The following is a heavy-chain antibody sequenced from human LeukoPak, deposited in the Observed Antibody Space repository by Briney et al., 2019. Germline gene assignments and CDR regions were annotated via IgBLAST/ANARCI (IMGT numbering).Heavy chain of an antibody. V-gene: IGHV3-23*01. CDR1: GFSVRTTY. D-gene: IGHD3-22*01. Sequence: GGSLRLSCAASGFSVRTTYMSWVRQAPGKGLEWVSAISGSGDSTYYADSVKGRFTISRDNSKNTLYLQMSSLRAEDTAVYYCAKVRMSMIVVVFGDAFDIWGQGTMVTVSS. CDR2: ISGSGDST. CDR3: AKVRMSMIVVVFGDAFDI. J-gene: IGHJ3*02.